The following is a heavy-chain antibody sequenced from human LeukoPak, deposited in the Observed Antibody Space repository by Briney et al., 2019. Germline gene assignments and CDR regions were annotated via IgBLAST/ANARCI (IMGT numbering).Heavy chain of an antibody. CDR1: GFTFSSYA. CDR3: AKDTVIAVAGSFDY. J-gene: IGHJ4*02. V-gene: IGHV3-23*01. CDR2: ISGSGGST. D-gene: IGHD6-19*01. Sequence: PGGSLRLSCVASGFTFSSYAMSWVRQAPGKGLEWVSAISGSGGSTYYADSVKGRFTISRDNSKNTLYLQMNSLRAEDTAVYYCAKDTVIAVAGSFDYWGQGTLVTVSS.